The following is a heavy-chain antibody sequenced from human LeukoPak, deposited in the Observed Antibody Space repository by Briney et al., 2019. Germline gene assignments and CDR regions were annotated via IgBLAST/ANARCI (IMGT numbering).Heavy chain of an antibody. J-gene: IGHJ4*02. D-gene: IGHD3-22*01. CDR2: MNPNSGNT. V-gene: IGHV1-8*01. Sequence: GASVKVSCKASGYTFTSYDINWVRQATGQGLEWMGWMNPNSGNTGYAQKFQGRVTMTRNTSISTAYMELSSLRSEDTAVYYCATAAYYYDSSGYYHDYWGQGTLVTVSS. CDR3: ATAAYYYDSSGYYHDY. CDR1: GYTFTSYD.